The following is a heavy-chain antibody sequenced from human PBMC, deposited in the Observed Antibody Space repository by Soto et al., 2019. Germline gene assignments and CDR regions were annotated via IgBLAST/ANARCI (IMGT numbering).Heavy chain of an antibody. V-gene: IGHV3-23*01. J-gene: IGHJ4*02. CDR3: AKDKFCSGGSCYYDY. CDR2: INGGGGST. CDR1: GFTFSSYT. D-gene: IGHD2-15*01. Sequence: EVQLLAAGGDLIQPGGSLRLSCAASGFTFSSYTMTCVRHAPGKGLEWVSAINGGGGSTYYADSVKGRFTISRDNSKDTLYLQMNSLRAEDTVVYYCAKDKFCSGGSCYYDYWGQGTLVTVSS.